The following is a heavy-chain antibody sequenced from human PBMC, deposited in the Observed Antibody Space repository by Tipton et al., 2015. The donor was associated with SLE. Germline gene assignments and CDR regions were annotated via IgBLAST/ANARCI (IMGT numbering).Heavy chain of an antibody. CDR1: GFTFSTTG. CDR2: IWYDGSNR. J-gene: IGHJ4*02. CDR3: ARGHYGRYYFDY. Sequence: SLRLSCATSGFTFSTTGMHWVRQAPGKGLGWVAVIWYDGSNRNYADSVKGRFTISRDNSKNTLYLQMSSLRVEDTAVYWCARGHYGRYYFDYWGQGTLVTVSS. V-gene: IGHV3-33*01. D-gene: IGHD3-10*02.